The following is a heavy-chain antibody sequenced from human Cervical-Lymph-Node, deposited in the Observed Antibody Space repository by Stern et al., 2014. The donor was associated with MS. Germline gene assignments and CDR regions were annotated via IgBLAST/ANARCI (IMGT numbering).Heavy chain of an antibody. V-gene: IGHV3-9*01. CDR1: GFTFDDYA. D-gene: IGHD6-13*01. J-gene: IGHJ4*02. CDR2: VSWNSDTI. CDR3: AKGEASSITIAGTGIDY. Sequence: QLVESGGGLVQPGRSLRLSCAVSGFTFDDYAMHWVRQAPGKGLEWVSGVSWNSDTIDYAESVKGRFTISRDNAKNSLYLRMSSLRAEDTAFYFCAKGEASSITIAGTGIDYWGQGTLVNVS.